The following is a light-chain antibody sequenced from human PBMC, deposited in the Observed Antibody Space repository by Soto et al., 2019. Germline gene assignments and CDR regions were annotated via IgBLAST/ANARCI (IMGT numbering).Light chain of an antibody. CDR1: QSISNY. V-gene: IGKV1-39*01. Sequence: DIQMTQSPSSLSASVGDRVTITCRASQSISNYLNWYQQKPGKAPKLVIHAASSLQSGVPSRFSGSGSGTDFTLTISSLQPEDFATYYCQQSYSTPPTFGQGTKVEIK. CDR2: AAS. CDR3: QQSYSTPPT. J-gene: IGKJ1*01.